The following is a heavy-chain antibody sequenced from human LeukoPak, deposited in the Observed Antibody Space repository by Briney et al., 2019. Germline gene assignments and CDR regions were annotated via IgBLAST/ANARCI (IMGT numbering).Heavy chain of an antibody. CDR2: IYSCGST. D-gene: IGHD3-16*02. CDR3: ARVDDYVWGSYRIFDY. CDR1: GFTVSSNY. Sequence: PGGSLRLSCAASGFTVSSNYMSWVRQAPGKGLEWVSVIYSCGSTYYADSVKGRFTISRDNSKNTLYLQMNSLRAEDTAVYYCARVDDYVWGSYRIFDYWGQGTLVTVSS. J-gene: IGHJ4*02. V-gene: IGHV3-53*05.